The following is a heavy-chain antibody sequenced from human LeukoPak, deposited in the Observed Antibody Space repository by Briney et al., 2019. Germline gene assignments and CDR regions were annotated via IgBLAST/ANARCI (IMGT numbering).Heavy chain of an antibody. D-gene: IGHD6-19*01. CDR1: GFTFSSYA. CDR2: ISGSGGST. V-gene: IGHV3-23*01. CDR3: AKEDHWYSSGRGFAFDI. Sequence: GGSLRLSCAASGFTFSSYAMSWVRHAPGKGLEWVSAISGSGGSTYYADSVKGRFTISRDNSKNTLYLQMNSLRAEDTAVYYCAKEDHWYSSGRGFAFDIWGQGTMVTVSS. J-gene: IGHJ3*02.